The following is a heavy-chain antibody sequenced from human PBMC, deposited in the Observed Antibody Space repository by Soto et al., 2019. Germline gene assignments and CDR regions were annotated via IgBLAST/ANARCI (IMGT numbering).Heavy chain of an antibody. J-gene: IGHJ4*02. Sequence: PGGSLRLSCAASGFTFSSYGMHWVRQAPGKGLEWVAVIWYDGSNKYYADSVKGRFTISRDNSKNTLYLQMNSLRAEDTAVYYCARGEADYDFWSGYYTREPGSYYFDYWGQGTLVTVSS. V-gene: IGHV3-33*01. CDR1: GFTFSSYG. D-gene: IGHD3-3*01. CDR2: IWYDGSNK. CDR3: ARGEADYDFWSGYYTREPGSYYFDY.